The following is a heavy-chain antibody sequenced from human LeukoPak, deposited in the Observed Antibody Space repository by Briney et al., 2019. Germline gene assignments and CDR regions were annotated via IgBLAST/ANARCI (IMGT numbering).Heavy chain of an antibody. CDR1: GYTFTSYG. V-gene: IGHV1-18*01. CDR2: ISAYNGNT. Sequence: ASVKVSCKASGYTFTSYGISWVRQAPGQGLEWMGWISAYNGNTNYAQKLQGRVTMTTDTSTSTAYMELRSLRSDDTAVYYCARDYRCSYGPQIDAFDIWGQGTMVTVSS. CDR3: ARDYRCSYGPQIDAFDI. D-gene: IGHD5-18*01. J-gene: IGHJ3*02.